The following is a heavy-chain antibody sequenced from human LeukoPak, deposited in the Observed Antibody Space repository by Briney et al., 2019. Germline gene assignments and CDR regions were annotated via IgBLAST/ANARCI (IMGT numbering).Heavy chain of an antibody. CDR2: IIPIFGTA. Sequence: GASVKVSCKASGGTFSSYAISWVRQAPGQGLEWMGGIIPIFGTANYAQKFQGRVTITADESTSTAYMELSSLRSEGTAVYYCARAPRLRWRLYYFDYWGQGTLVTVSS. CDR3: ARAPRLRWRLYYFDY. V-gene: IGHV1-69*13. CDR1: GGTFSSYA. D-gene: IGHD4-23*01. J-gene: IGHJ4*02.